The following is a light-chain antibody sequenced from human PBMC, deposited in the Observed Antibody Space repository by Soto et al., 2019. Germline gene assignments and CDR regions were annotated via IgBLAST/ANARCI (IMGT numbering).Light chain of an antibody. J-gene: IGKJ2*01. CDR2: AAS. V-gene: IGKV1-39*01. Sequence: DIPMTQSPSSLSASIGDRVTITCRASQSISSYLNWFQQKPGEAPKLLIQAASSLQSGVPSRFSGSGSVTDFNLAINSLLPEDFAVYYCEQSYSAPVTFGQGTKL. CDR1: QSISSY. CDR3: EQSYSAPVT.